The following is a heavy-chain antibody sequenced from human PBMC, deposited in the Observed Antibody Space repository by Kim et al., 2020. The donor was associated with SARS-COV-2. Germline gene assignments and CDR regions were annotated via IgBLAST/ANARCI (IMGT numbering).Heavy chain of an antibody. D-gene: IGHD2-2*01. CDR1: GFTFSSYG. V-gene: IGHV3-30*18. CDR2: ISYDGSNK. Sequence: GGSLRLSCAASGFTFSSYGMHWVRQAPGKGLEWVAVISYDGSNKYYADSVKGRFTISRDNSKNTLYLQMNSLRAEDTAVYYCAKVKRYCSSTSCYPVYY. CDR3: AKVKRYCSSTSCYPVYY. J-gene: IGHJ6*01.